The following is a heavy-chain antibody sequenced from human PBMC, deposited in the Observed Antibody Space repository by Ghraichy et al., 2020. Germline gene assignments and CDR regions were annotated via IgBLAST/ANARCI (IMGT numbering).Heavy chain of an antibody. D-gene: IGHD3-22*01. CDR1: GYSISSGYY. J-gene: IGHJ4*02. CDR2: IYHSGST. Sequence: SQTRSLTCTVSGYSISSGYYWGWIRQPPGKGLEWIGSIYHSGSTYYNPSLKSRVTISVDTSKNQFSLKLSSVTAADTAVYYCASSTYYYDSSGYYYETTFDYWGQGTLVTVSS. CDR3: ASSTYYYDSSGYYYETTFDY. V-gene: IGHV4-38-2*02.